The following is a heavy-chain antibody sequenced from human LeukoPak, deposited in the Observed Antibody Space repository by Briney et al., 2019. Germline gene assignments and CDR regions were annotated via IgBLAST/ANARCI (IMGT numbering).Heavy chain of an antibody. J-gene: IGHJ5*02. Sequence: ASETLSLTCTVSGGSISSYYWSWIRQHPGKGLEWIGYIYYSGSTYYNPSLKSRVTISVDTSKNQFSLKLSSVTAADTAVYYCARNRLTAGEPNWFDPWGQGTLVTVSS. CDR3: ARNRLTAGEPNWFDP. CDR1: GGSISSYY. CDR2: IYYSGST. D-gene: IGHD2-21*02. V-gene: IGHV4-59*06.